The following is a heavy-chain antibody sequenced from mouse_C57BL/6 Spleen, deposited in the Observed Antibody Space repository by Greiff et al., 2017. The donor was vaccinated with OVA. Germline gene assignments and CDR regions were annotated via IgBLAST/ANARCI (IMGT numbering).Heavy chain of an antibody. J-gene: IGHJ2*01. D-gene: IGHD2-1*01. CDR2: IHPTSGST. V-gene: IGHV1-64*01. CDR3: ARGGDGNYFFDY. CDR1: GYTFTSYW. Sequence: QVQLQQPGAELVKPGASVKLSCKASGYTFTSYWMHWVKQRPGQGLEWIGMIHPTSGSTNYNEKFKSKATLTVDKSSSTAYMQLSSLTSEDSAVYYGARGGDGNYFFDYWGQGTTLTVSS.